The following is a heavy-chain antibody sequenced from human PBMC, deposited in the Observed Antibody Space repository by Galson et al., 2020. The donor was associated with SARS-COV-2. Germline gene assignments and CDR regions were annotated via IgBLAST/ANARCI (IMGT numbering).Heavy chain of an antibody. V-gene: IGHV1-58*02. CDR1: GFTFTSSA. CDR3: AAPYCSSTSCRDAFDI. J-gene: IGHJ3*02. Sequence: SVKVSCKASGFTFTSSAMQWVRQARGQRLEWIGWIVVGSGNTNYAQKFQERVTITRDMSTNTAYMELSSLRSEDTAVYYCAAPYCSSTSCRDAFDIWGQGTMVTVSS. D-gene: IGHD2-2*01. CDR2: IVVGSGNT.